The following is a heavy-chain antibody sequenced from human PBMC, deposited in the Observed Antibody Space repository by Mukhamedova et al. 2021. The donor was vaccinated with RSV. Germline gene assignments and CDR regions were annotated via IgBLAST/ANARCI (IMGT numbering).Heavy chain of an antibody. CDR3: AKGRISYFDSSGYYSVDAFDI. V-gene: IGHV3-23*03. Sequence: GGGSSTYYGDFVKGRFTISRDKSKNTLYLQMNSLRAEDTAVYYCAKGRISYFDSSGYYSVDAFDIWCQGTVVTVSS. J-gene: IGHJ3*02. CDR2: GGGSST. D-gene: IGHD3-22*01.